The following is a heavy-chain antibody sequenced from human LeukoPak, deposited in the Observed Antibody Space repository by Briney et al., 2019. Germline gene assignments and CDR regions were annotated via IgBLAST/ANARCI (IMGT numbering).Heavy chain of an antibody. CDR2: INPNSGGT. CDR1: GYTFTGYY. Sequence: GASVKVSCKASGYTFTGYYMHWGRQAPGQGLEWMGWINPNSGGTNYAQKFQGRVTMTRDTSISTAYMELSRLRSDDTAVYYGARVYSSGWPIDYWGQGTLVTVSS. CDR3: ARVYSSGWPIDY. J-gene: IGHJ4*02. V-gene: IGHV1-2*02. D-gene: IGHD6-19*01.